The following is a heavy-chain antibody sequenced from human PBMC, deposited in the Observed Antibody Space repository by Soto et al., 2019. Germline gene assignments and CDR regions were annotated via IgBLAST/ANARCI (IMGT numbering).Heavy chain of an antibody. CDR3: ARTHYDVLTGYSSGVGV. J-gene: IGHJ6*02. V-gene: IGHV5-51*01. Sequence: PGESLKISCKGSGYSFSSYWIAWVRQMPGKGLEWMGIIYAGGSDTRYNPSFQGHVTISVDRSINTAYLQWSSLKASDTAIYYCARTHYDVLTGYSSGVGVWGQGTTVTVSS. D-gene: IGHD3-9*01. CDR1: GYSFSSYW. CDR2: IYAGGSDT.